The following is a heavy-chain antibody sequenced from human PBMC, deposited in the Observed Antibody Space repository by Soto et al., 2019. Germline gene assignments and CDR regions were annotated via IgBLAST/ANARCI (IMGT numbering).Heavy chain of an antibody. CDR1: GGTFSSYA. CDR3: ARGRIFPRGVPYGIFDY. J-gene: IGHJ4*02. V-gene: IGHV1-69*13. Sequence: SLKVSCKASGGTFSSYAISWVRQAPGQGLEWMGGIIPIFGTANYAQKFQGRVTITADESTSTAYMELSSLRSEDTAVYYCARGRIFPRGVPYGIFDYWGQGTLVTVSS. CDR2: IIPIFGTA. D-gene: IGHD3-3*01.